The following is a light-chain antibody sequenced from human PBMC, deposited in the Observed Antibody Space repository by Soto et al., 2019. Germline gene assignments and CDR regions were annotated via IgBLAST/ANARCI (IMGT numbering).Light chain of an antibody. Sequence: EIVMTHSPATVSVSPCERATLSSRASQRVSSNLAWYQQKPGRAPRLLIFAASTRATGVPARFSGSGSGTEFTLTISSLQSEDFAVYYCQQYNDWPRTFGQGTKVDNK. CDR2: AAS. J-gene: IGKJ1*01. CDR1: QRVSSN. V-gene: IGKV3-15*01. CDR3: QQYNDWPRT.